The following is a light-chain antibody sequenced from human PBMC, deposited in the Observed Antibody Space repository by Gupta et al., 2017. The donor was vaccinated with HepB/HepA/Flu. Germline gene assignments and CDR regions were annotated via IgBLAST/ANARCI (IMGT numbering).Light chain of an antibody. J-gene: IGKJ4*01. CDR3: QQYGSSPLT. CDR2: GAS. CDR1: QSVSSSY. V-gene: IGKV3-20*01. Sequence: PVPFPFSPLERATLSCRASQSVSSSYLAWYQQKPGQAPRLLIYGASSRATGIPDRFSGSGSGTDFTLTISRLEPEDFAVYYCQQYGSSPLTFGGGTKVEIK.